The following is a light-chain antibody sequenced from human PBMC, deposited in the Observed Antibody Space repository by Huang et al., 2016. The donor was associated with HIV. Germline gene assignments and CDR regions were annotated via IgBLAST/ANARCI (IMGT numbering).Light chain of an antibody. J-gene: IGKJ4*01. CDR3: QQFVDVPLT. V-gene: IGKV4-1*01. Sequence: DIVMTQSPDSLSVSLGGRATINCTSSQTLLYDYNKKNYLVWYQQRAGQPPKLLIYWASTRESGVSDRFTGSGSGTEFPLTVDNVQSDDAARYYCQQFVDVPLTFGGGTKVEV. CDR2: WAS. CDR1: QTLLYDYNKKNY.